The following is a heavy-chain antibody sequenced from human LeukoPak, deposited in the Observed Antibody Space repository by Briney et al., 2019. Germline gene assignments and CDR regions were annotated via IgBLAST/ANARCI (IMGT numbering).Heavy chain of an antibody. J-gene: IGHJ4*02. Sequence: SQTLSLTCTVSSGSISSGGYYWSWIRQHPGKGLEWIGYIYYSGSTYYNPSLKSRVTMSVDSSKNQFSLKLSSVTAADTAVYYCARGAPYYFDYWGPGTLVTVSS. CDR1: SGSISSGGYY. V-gene: IGHV4-31*03. CDR2: IYYSGST. CDR3: ARGAPYYFDY.